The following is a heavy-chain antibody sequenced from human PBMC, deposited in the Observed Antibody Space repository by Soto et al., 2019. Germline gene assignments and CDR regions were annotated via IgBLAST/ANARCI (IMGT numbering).Heavy chain of an antibody. CDR2: IYHSGST. V-gene: IGHV4-4*02. Sequence: QVQLQESGPGLVKPSGTLSLTCAVSGGSISSSNWWSWVRQPPGKGLEWIGEIYHSGSTNYNPSLKISVTLTVDKSQNQVAQKLSSVTAADPAVYYCAREGSGSSRVDYWGQGTLVTVSS. J-gene: IGHJ4*02. CDR1: GGSISSSNW. CDR3: AREGSGSSRVDY. D-gene: IGHD1-26*01.